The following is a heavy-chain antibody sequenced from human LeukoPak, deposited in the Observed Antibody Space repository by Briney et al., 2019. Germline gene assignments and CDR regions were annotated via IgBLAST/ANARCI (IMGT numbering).Heavy chain of an antibody. CDR3: ARVAGIGTYYYYMDV. CDR2: INSDGRST. D-gene: IGHD6-19*01. Sequence: TGGSLRLSCAASGFIFSNYWMHWVRQAPGKGLVWVACINSDGRSTIFADSVKGRFTISGDNAKNTLYLQMNSLSGEDTAVYYCARVAGIGTYYYYMDVWGKGTTVTVSS. V-gene: IGHV3-74*01. J-gene: IGHJ6*03. CDR1: GFIFSNYW.